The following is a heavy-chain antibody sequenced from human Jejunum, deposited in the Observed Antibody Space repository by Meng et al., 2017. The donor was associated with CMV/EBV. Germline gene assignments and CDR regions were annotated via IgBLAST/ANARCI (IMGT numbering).Heavy chain of an antibody. D-gene: IGHD3-16*01. CDR1: GGSISGSF. CDR3: ARGWGTTSPWDS. V-gene: IGHV4-59*01. Sequence: TVSGGSISGSFGNWMRQSPEKGLEWIGNIDYSGGTKYNPTLKSRVTISVDTSKSQFSLNLKSVNAADTAVYFCARGWGTTSPWDSWGQGTLVTVSS. CDR2: IDYSGGT. J-gene: IGHJ4*02.